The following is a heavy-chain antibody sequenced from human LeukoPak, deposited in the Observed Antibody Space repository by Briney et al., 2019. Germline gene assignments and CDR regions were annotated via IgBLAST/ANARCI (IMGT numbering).Heavy chain of an antibody. CDR1: GYTFTSYG. D-gene: IGHD4/OR15-4a*01. Sequence: ASVKVSCKASGYTFTSYGISWVRQAPGQGLEWLGWISTYNGNTHYAQKLQGRVTMTTDTSTSTAYMELRSLRSDDTAVYYCARCRVPHYYYYYYYMDVWGKGTTVTVSS. V-gene: IGHV1-18*01. J-gene: IGHJ6*03. CDR3: ARCRVPHYYYYYYYMDV. CDR2: ISTYNGNT.